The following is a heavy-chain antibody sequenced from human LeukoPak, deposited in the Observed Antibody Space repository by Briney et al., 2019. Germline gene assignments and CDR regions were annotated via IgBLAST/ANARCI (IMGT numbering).Heavy chain of an antibody. CDR2: INPSGGST. J-gene: IGHJ6*02. Sequence: ASVKVSCKASGYTFTSYYMHWVRQAPGQGLEWMGIINPSGGSTSYAQKFQGRVAMTRDTSTSTVYMELSSLRSEDTAVYYCARAYDFWSGYFSYYGMDVWGQGTTVTVSS. D-gene: IGHD3-3*01. CDR3: ARAYDFWSGYFSYYGMDV. V-gene: IGHV1-46*01. CDR1: GYTFTSYY.